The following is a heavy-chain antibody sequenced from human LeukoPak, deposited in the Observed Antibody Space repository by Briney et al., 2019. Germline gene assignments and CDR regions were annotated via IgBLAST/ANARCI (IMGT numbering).Heavy chain of an antibody. D-gene: IGHD6-25*01. V-gene: IGHV3-23*01. CDR2: ISGSGNST. J-gene: IGHJ4*02. CDR3: AKGASSSGWNPSDY. CDR1: GFTFSSYA. Sequence: SGGSLRLSCVASGFTFSSYAMSWVRRPPGKGLEWVSVISGSGNSTYYPDSVRGRFTISRDNSKNTLYLQMSSLRAEDTAVYYCAKGASSSGWNPSDYWGQGILATVSS.